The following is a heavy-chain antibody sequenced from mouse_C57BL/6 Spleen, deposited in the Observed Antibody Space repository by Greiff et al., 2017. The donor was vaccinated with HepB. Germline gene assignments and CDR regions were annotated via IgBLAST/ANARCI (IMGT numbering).Heavy chain of an antibody. CDR1: GFSFTSYG. J-gene: IGHJ4*01. V-gene: IGHV2-2*01. CDR2: IWSGGST. CDR3: ARNPLSDAMDC. Sequence: VKLVESGPGLVQPSQSLSLTCTVSGFSFTSYGVHWVRQSPGKGLEWLGVIWSGGSTDYHAAFISRLGISKDNSKSQVFFKMNSLQAAGTAIYYCARNPLSDAMDCGGQVTSVTVSS.